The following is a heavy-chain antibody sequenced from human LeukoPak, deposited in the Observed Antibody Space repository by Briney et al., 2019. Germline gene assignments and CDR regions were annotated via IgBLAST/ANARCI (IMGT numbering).Heavy chain of an antibody. D-gene: IGHD5-24*01. CDR2: IKQDGSEK. CDR1: GFTFSSYW. Sequence: GGSLRLSCAASGFTFSSYWMSWVRQAPGKGLEWVANIKQDGSEKYYVDSVKGRFTISRDNAKNSLYLQMNSLRAEDTAVYYCVRDRGRSASAKQLFDYWDQGTLVTVSS. V-gene: IGHV3-7*01. CDR3: VRDRGRSASAKQLFDY. J-gene: IGHJ4*02.